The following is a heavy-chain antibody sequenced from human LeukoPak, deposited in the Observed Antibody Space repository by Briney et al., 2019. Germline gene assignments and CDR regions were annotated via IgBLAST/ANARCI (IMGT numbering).Heavy chain of an antibody. V-gene: IGHV4-59*01. CDR2: IYYSGST. J-gene: IGHJ4*02. Sequence: ETLSPTCTVSGGSITSYYWSWVRQPPGKGRGWIGYIYYSGSTNYTPSLKSRDTISVDTSKNQFSLKLSSVTAADTAVYYCAGRYFGWLGGPIGYWGQGTLVTVSS. D-gene: IGHD3-9*01. CDR1: GGSITSYY. CDR3: AGRYFGWLGGPIGY.